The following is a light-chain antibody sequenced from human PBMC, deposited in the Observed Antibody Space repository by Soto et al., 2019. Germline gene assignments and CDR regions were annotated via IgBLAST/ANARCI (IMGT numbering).Light chain of an antibody. CDR2: GNS. CDR1: SSNIGAGYD. Sequence: QSVLTQPASVSGAPGQRVTISCTGSSSNIGAGYDVHWYQQLPGTAPKLLIYGNSNRPSGVPDRFSGSKSGTSASLAITGLQAEDEADYYCQSYDSSLSGSVFVGGTKLTVL. CDR3: QSYDSSLSGSV. J-gene: IGLJ2*01. V-gene: IGLV1-40*01.